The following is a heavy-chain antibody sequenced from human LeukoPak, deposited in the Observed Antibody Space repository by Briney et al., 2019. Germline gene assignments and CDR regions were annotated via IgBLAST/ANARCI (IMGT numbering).Heavy chain of an antibody. Sequence: GGSLRLSCAASGFTFSHHWMHWVRQAPGKGLVWVSHISSDESSTTYADSVKGRFTISRDNRKNTLYLQMNSLRVGDTAMYYCTRNPDGRNWFDPWGQGTLVTVSS. D-gene: IGHD1-14*01. CDR2: ISSDESST. V-gene: IGHV3-74*01. CDR1: GFTFSHHW. J-gene: IGHJ5*02. CDR3: TRNPDGRNWFDP.